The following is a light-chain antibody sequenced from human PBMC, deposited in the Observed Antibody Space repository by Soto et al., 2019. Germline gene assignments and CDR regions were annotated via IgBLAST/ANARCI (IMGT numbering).Light chain of an antibody. CDR1: QSLSGNY. CDR2: DAS. CDR3: QQRSNWPSPT. Sequence: NVLTQSPGTLSLSPGERATLSCRASQSLSGNYLAWYQQKPGQAPRVLIYDASNRATGIPARFSGSGSGTDFTLTISSLEPEDFAVYYCQQRSNWPSPTFGQGTKVDIK. V-gene: IGKV3-11*01. J-gene: IGKJ1*01.